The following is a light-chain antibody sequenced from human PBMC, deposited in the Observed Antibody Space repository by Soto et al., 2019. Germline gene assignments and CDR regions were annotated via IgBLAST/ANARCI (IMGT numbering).Light chain of an antibody. CDR1: SNDLGGYNY. J-gene: IGLJ2*01. CDR2: EVR. V-gene: IGLV2-8*01. CDR3: SSYGGSDNLF. Sequence: QSALTQPPSASGSPGQSVTISCTGSSNDLGGYNYVSWYQHHPGKAPKLIIYEVRDRPSGVPDRFSGSKSGNTASLTVSGVQEEDEADYYCSSYGGSDNLFFGGGTKLTVL.